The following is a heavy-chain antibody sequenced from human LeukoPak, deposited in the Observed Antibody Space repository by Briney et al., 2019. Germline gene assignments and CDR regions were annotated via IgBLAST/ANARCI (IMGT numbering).Heavy chain of an antibody. Sequence: GGSLRLSCAASGFTFDDYAMHWVRQAPGKGLEWVSGISWNSGSIGYADSVKGRFTISRDNAKNSLYLQMNSLRAEDTALYYCAKAYSYGLEYYFDYWGQGTLVTVSS. CDR1: GFTFDDYA. CDR3: AKAYSYGLEYYFDY. V-gene: IGHV3-9*01. CDR2: ISWNSGSI. D-gene: IGHD5-18*01. J-gene: IGHJ4*02.